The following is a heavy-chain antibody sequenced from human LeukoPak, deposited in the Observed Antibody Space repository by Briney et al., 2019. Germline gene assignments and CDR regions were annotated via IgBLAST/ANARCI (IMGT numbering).Heavy chain of an antibody. CDR2: INTNTGNP. D-gene: IGHD3-22*01. J-gene: IGHJ4*02. CDR3: ARLGYYDSSGYYYEFQRLSIDY. Sequence: ASVKVSCKASGYTFTSYAMNWVRQAPGQGLEWMGWINTNTGNPTYAQGFTGRFVFSLDTSVSTAYLQISSLKAEDTAVYYCARLGYYDSSGYYYEFQRLSIDYWGQGTLVTVSS. V-gene: IGHV7-4-1*02. CDR1: GYTFTSYA.